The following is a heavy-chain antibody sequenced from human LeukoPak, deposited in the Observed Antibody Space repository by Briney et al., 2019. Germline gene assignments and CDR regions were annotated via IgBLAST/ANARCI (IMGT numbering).Heavy chain of an antibody. D-gene: IGHD3-3*01. J-gene: IGHJ4*02. CDR1: GFTFSSYS. CDR3: AKDHYWSIDY. V-gene: IGHV3-21*01. CDR2: ISSSSSYI. Sequence: GGSLRLSCAASGFTFSSYSMNWVRQAPGKGLEWVSSISSSSSYIYYADSVKSRFTISRDIAKNTLYLQMNSLRAEDTGVYYCAKDHYWSIDYWGRGTLVTVSS.